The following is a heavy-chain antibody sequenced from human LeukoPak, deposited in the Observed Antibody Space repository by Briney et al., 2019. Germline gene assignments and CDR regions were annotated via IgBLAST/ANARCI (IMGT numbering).Heavy chain of an antibody. Sequence: ASVKVSCKASGYTFTDYYVLWVRQAPGQGLEWMGWINPNSGGTNSAQKLQGRVTMTTDTSTSTVYMELSSLRSEDTAVYYCARAPGIAELGISWFDPWGQGTLVTVSS. J-gene: IGHJ5*02. V-gene: IGHV1-2*02. CDR2: INPNSGGT. CDR3: ARAPGIAELGISWFDP. CDR1: GYTFTDYY. D-gene: IGHD6-13*01.